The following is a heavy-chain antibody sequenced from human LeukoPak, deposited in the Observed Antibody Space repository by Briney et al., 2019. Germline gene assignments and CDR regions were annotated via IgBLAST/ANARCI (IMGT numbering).Heavy chain of an antibody. CDR3: AIHTNVDISSFMDV. J-gene: IGHJ6*03. Sequence: SETLSLTCTVSGDSFSAYYWSWIRQPPGRGLGWIGYIYSSGNTNYNPSLKSRVIISVGTYKKQHSLKLTSVTAADTPVYYCAIHTNVDISSFMDVWGKGTTVTVSS. CDR2: IYSSGNT. D-gene: IGHD2-8*01. CDR1: GDSFSAYY. V-gene: IGHV4-4*09.